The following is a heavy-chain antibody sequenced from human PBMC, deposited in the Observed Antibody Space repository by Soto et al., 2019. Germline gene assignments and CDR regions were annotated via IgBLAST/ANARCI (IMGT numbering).Heavy chain of an antibody. CDR2: VNPSGAT. V-gene: IGHV4-34*01. J-gene: IGHJ4*02. CDR1: GGSFSDYY. CDR3: ARRYGSCFDY. D-gene: IGHD1-26*01. Sequence: SETLSLTCAVYGGSFSDYYWTWIRQPPGKGLEWIGEVNPSGATNYNPSLESRVTISRDTSKNQFSLKLTSLTAADTAVYYCARRYGSCFDYWGQGTLVTVSS.